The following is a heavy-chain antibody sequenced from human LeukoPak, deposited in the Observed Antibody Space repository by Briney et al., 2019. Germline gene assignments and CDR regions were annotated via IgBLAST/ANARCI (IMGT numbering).Heavy chain of an antibody. CDR1: GFSFNNFG. CDR3: ARVELHHVYYYYGMDV. V-gene: IGHV3-23*01. D-gene: IGHD2-21*01. Sequence: GGSLRLSCVASGFSFNNFGMSWVRQAPGKGLEWVSSISGSGGSTHYADSVKGRFTISRDNSKNTLYLQMNSLRAEDTAVYYCARVELHHVYYYYGMDVWGQGTTVTVSS. CDR2: ISGSGGST. J-gene: IGHJ6*02.